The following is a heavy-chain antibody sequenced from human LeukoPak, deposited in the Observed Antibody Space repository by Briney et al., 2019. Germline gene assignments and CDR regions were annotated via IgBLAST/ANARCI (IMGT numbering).Heavy chain of an antibody. CDR1: GGSISSYY. D-gene: IGHD6-19*01. CDR3: ARGRYSSGWDPFDY. J-gene: IGHJ4*02. V-gene: IGHV4-59*08. CDR2: IYYSGST. Sequence: SETLSLTCTVSGGSISSYYWSWIRQPPGKGLEWIGYIYYSGSTNYNPSLKSRVTISVDTSKNQFSLKLSSVTAADTAVYYCARGRYSSGWDPFDYWGQGTLVTVSS.